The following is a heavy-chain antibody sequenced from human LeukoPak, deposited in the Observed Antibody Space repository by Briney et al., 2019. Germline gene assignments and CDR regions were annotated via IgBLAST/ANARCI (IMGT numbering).Heavy chain of an antibody. CDR2: ISWNSGSI. Sequence: PGGSLRLSCAASGFTFDDYAMHWVRQAPGKGLEWVSGISWNSGSIGYADSVKGRFTISRDNAKNSLYLQMNSLRAEDTALYYCAKDQCSGGSCYSFDYWGQGTLVTVSS. CDR3: AKDQCSGGSCYSFDY. J-gene: IGHJ4*02. D-gene: IGHD2-15*01. V-gene: IGHV3-9*01. CDR1: GFTFDDYA.